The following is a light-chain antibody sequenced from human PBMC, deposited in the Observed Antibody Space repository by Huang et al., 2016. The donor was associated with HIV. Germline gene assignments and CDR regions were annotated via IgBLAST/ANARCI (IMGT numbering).Light chain of an antibody. CDR3: QQSSSPPPT. CDR2: GAS. CDR1: QSVTKY. Sequence: DIQMTQSPSSLSASVGDRVTITCRATQSVTKYLNWYQQKPGKAPKLLIDGASRLQTGVPSRFSGSGSGTDFTLTISSLQPEDFATYYCQQSSSPPPTFGPGTKVDIK. V-gene: IGKV1-39*01. J-gene: IGKJ3*01.